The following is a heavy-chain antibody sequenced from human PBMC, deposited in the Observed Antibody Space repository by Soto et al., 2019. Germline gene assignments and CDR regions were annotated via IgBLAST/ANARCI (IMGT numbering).Heavy chain of an antibody. V-gene: IGHV3-11*06. CDR2: ISSSSSYT. CDR1: GFTFSDYY. Sequence: GSLRLSCAASGFTFSDYYMSWIRQAPGKGLEWVSYISSSSSYTNYADSVKGRFTISRDNAKNSLYLQMNSLRAEDTAVYCCARGGGYTYGSGGSRAHYLDYWGQGILVTVSS. D-gene: IGHD5-18*01. CDR3: ARGGGYTYGSGGSRAHYLDY. J-gene: IGHJ4*02.